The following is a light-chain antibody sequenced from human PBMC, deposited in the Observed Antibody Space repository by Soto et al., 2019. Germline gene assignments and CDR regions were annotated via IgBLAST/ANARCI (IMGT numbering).Light chain of an antibody. CDR3: QQFARSPPGIT. CDR2: GAS. Sequence: EIVLTQSPGTLSLSPGKRATLSCVASQSVSSTYLAWYQRRPGQAPRLLLYGASIRPPGIPDRFSGSGSGTDFTLTISRLEPEDFAVYYCQQFARSPPGITFGQGTRLEI. J-gene: IGKJ5*01. CDR1: QSVSSTY. V-gene: IGKV3-20*01.